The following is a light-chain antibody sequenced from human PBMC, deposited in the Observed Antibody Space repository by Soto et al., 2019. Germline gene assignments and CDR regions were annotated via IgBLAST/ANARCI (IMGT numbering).Light chain of an antibody. Sequence: EIVMTQSSATLSVSSGERATLSCRASQSVSSNLAWYQQKPGQAPRLLIYGASTRATGIPARFSGSESGTEFTLTISSLQSEDFAVYYCQQYNNWPPWTFGQGTQVDI. CDR1: QSVSSN. J-gene: IGKJ1*01. V-gene: IGKV3-15*01. CDR2: GAS. CDR3: QQYNNWPPWT.